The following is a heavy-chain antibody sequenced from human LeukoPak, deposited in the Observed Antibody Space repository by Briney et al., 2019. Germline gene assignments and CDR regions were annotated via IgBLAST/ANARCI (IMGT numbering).Heavy chain of an antibody. CDR2: KQYRGAT. Sequence: SSETLSLTCTVSGASISNGGYFWGWIRQPPGKGLEWIGSKQYRGATYYNPSLKSRVAISLDTSKSQFSLELKSVTAADTAVYYCHRALPLTTMTTWGQGTLVTVSS. J-gene: IGHJ1*01. D-gene: IGHD4-17*01. CDR1: GASISNGGYF. V-gene: IGHV4-39*07. CDR3: HRALPLTTMTT.